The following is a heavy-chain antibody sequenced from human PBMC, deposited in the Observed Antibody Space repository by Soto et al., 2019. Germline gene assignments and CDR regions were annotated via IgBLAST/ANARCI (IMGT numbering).Heavy chain of an antibody. CDR3: ARGDGDNYDGNGYLARH. CDR2: INIDGIT. J-gene: IGHJ4*02. CDR1: GFTFSSYW. D-gene: IGHD3-22*01. Sequence: EVQLVESGGGLVQPGGSLRLSCAASGFTFSSYWMHWVRQAPGKGLVWVSRINIDGITSYADSVKGRFNISRDNAQHKLHLPKNTLVAGDTAVYYWARGDGDNYDGNGYLARHWGQGTLVTVSS. V-gene: IGHV3-74*01.